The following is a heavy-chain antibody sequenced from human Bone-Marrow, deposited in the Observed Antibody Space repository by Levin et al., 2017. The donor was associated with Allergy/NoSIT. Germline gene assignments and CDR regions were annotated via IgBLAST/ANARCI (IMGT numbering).Heavy chain of an antibody. D-gene: IGHD3-9*01. Sequence: TGESLKISCAASGFTFFNHAMNWVRQAPGKGLEWVSVITGSASRTYYSDSVQGRFSVSRDNSKSTLYLQMNSLRAEDTAMYYCARASGSHFDWFGDYWGQGALVTVSS. V-gene: IGHV3-23*01. CDR1: GFTFFNHA. J-gene: IGHJ4*02. CDR3: ARASGSHFDWFGDY. CDR2: ITGSASRT.